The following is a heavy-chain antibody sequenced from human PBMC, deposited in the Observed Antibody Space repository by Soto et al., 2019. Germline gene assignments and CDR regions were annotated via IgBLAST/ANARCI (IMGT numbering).Heavy chain of an antibody. Sequence: AASVKVSCKVSGYTLTELSMHWVRQAPGKGLEWMGGFDPEDGETIYAQKFQGRVTMTEDTSTDTAYMELSSLRSEDTAVYYCATTDYGDYENAFDIWGQGTMVT. CDR1: GYTLTELS. D-gene: IGHD4-17*01. CDR2: FDPEDGET. J-gene: IGHJ3*02. CDR3: ATTDYGDYENAFDI. V-gene: IGHV1-24*01.